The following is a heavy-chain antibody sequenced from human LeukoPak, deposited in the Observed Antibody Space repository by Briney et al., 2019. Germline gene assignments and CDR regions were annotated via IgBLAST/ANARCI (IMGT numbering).Heavy chain of an antibody. CDR2: INHSGST. D-gene: IGHD3-16*01. V-gene: IGHV4-34*01. J-gene: IGHJ5*02. CDR1: GGSFSGYY. CDR3: ARVGDTHWFDP. Sequence: SETLSLTCAVYGGSFSGYYWSWIRQPPGKGLEWIGEINHSGSTNCNPSLKSRVTKSVDTSKNQFSLKLSSVTAADTAVYYCARVGDTHWFDPWGQGTLVTVSS.